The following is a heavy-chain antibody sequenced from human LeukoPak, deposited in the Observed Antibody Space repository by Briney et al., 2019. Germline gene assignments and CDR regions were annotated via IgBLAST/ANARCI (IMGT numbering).Heavy chain of an antibody. Sequence: GGSLRLSCAASGFTFSSYWMHWVRQAPGKGLVWVSRINRDGSSTNYADPVKGRFTISRDNAKNTLYLQMNSLRLEDTAVYYCATSRTFDYWGQGSLVTVSS. D-gene: IGHD2-8*01. J-gene: IGHJ4*02. V-gene: IGHV3-74*01. CDR2: INRDGSST. CDR1: GFTFSSYW. CDR3: ATSRTFDY.